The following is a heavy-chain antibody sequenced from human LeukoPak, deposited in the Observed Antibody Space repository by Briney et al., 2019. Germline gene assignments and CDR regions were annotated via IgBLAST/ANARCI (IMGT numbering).Heavy chain of an antibody. CDR1: GGTFSSYA. D-gene: IGHD2-15*01. J-gene: IGHJ6*02. Sequence: SVKVSCTASGGTFSSYAISWVRQAPGQGLEWMGGIIPIFGTANYAQKFQGRVTITADESTSTAYMELSSLRSEDTAVYYCASSYCSGGSCHFLYYYYYGMDVWGQGTTVTVSS. CDR3: ASSYCSGGSCHFLYYYYYGMDV. CDR2: IIPIFGTA. V-gene: IGHV1-69*13.